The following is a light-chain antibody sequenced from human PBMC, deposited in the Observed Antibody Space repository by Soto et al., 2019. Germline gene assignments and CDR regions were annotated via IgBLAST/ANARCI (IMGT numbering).Light chain of an antibody. CDR2: ATS. J-gene: IGKJ4*01. Sequence: DVQMTQSPSSLSAFVGDRVTITCRASQGIAPYLAWFQQKPGKVPKLLIYATSTLQSGVLSRFSGSGSGTDFTLTINSLQPEDVGTYYCQKYNSAPLTFGGGTKVDIK. CDR3: QKYNSAPLT. V-gene: IGKV1-27*01. CDR1: QGIAPY.